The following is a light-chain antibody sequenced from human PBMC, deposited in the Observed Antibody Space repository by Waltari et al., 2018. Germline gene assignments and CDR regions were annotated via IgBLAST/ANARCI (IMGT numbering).Light chain of an antibody. CDR1: QNINKY. J-gene: IGKJ2*02. Sequence: DIQLTQSPSSLSASVGDRVTLTCRASQNINKYLIWYQQKAGKSPKLLIFSASNLQTGVPSRFSGSGSGTDFTLTISSLQPEDFATYYCQQGYTFPCTFGQGTKLEMK. V-gene: IGKV1-39*01. CDR3: QQGYTFPCT. CDR2: SAS.